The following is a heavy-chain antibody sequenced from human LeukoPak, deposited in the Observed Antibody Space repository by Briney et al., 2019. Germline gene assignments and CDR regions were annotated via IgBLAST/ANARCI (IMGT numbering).Heavy chain of an antibody. CDR2: ISSSGSTI. J-gene: IGHJ5*02. Sequence: GGSLRLSCAASGFLFNKYWMTWVRQAPGKGLEWVSYISSSGSTIYYADSVKGRFTISRDNSKNTLYLQMNSLRAEDTAVYYCARETILGHIAPQGWFDPWGQGTLVTVSS. CDR1: GFLFNKYW. CDR3: ARETILGHIAPQGWFDP. D-gene: IGHD6-13*01. V-gene: IGHV3-48*01.